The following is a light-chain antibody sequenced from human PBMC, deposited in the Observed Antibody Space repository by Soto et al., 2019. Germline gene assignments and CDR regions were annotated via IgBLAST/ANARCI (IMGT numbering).Light chain of an antibody. CDR2: EVS. V-gene: IGLV2-14*01. CDR1: SSDVGGYNY. J-gene: IGLJ3*02. Sequence: QSALTQPASVSGSPGQSITISCTGTSSDVGGYNYVSWYQQHPGKAPKLMISEVSNRPSGVSNRFSGSKSGNTASLTISGLQAEDEADYYCGSYTSSSTWVFGGGTKLTVL. CDR3: GSYTSSSTWV.